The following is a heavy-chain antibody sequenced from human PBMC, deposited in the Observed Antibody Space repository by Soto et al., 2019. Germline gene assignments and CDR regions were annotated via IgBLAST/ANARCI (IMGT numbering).Heavy chain of an antibody. Sequence: QVQLVQSGAEVKKPGASVKVSCKASGYTFASYAISWMRQAPGQGLEWMGWISAYNGNTNYAQKLHGRVTMTTVTSTSTAYMELRSLISDDTAVYYCARDPPPPDYWGQGTLVTVSS. V-gene: IGHV1-18*01. CDR2: ISAYNGNT. CDR1: GYTFASYA. CDR3: ARDPPPPDY. J-gene: IGHJ4*02.